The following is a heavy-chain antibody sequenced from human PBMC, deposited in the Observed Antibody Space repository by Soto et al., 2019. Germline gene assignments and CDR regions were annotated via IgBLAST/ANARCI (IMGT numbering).Heavy chain of an antibody. CDR1: GDSVSSNSAA. CDR2: TYYRSKWYN. V-gene: IGHV6-1*01. J-gene: IGHJ4*02. D-gene: IGHD2-8*01. Sequence: PTHSRTCAICGDSVSSNSAASNCIRQTPSRGLEWLGRTYYRSKWYNDYAVSVKSRITINPDTSKNQFSLQLNSVTPEDTAVYYCARVFYCTNGVCYRPFDYWGQGTLVTVSS. CDR3: ARVFYCTNGVCYRPFDY.